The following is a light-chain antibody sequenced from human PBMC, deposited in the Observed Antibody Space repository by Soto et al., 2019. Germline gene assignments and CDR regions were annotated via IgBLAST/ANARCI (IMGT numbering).Light chain of an antibody. Sequence: DIRVSQSPATLPASVGERVTXXCRASQSISTWLAWYQQKPGKAPNLLIYKASYLASGVPSRFSGGGSGTEFTLTISSLQPDDFATYYCQHYNSHGTFGQGTKVDI. V-gene: IGKV1-5*03. CDR2: KAS. J-gene: IGKJ1*01. CDR1: QSISTW. CDR3: QHYNSHGT.